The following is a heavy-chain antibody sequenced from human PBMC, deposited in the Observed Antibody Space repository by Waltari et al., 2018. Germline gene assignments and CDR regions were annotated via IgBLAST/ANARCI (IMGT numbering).Heavy chain of an antibody. V-gene: IGHV4-34*01. CDR3: ARRVRGGGIDY. J-gene: IGHJ4*02. CDR1: VGSFSGYY. CDR2: INHSGST. Sequence: QVQLQQWGAGLLKPSETLSLTCAVYVGSFSGYYWSWIRQPPGKGLEWIGEINHSGSTNYNPSLKSRVTISVDTSKNQFSLKLSSVTAADTAVYYCARRVRGGGIDYWGQGTLVTVSS. D-gene: IGHD3-10*01.